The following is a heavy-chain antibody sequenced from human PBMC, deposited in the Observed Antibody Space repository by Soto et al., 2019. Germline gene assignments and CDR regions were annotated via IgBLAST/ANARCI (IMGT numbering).Heavy chain of an antibody. J-gene: IGHJ4*02. V-gene: IGHV4-30-2*01. Sequence: SETLSLTCAVSGGSISSGDYSWNWIRQPPGKGLEWIGYIYYGGSTYYNPSLQSRVTMSVDRSRNQFSLKLNSVTAADTAVFYCARVRREYDNSGPVDYWGQGTLVTVSS. D-gene: IGHD3-22*01. CDR2: IYYGGST. CDR1: GGSISSGDYS. CDR3: ARVRREYDNSGPVDY.